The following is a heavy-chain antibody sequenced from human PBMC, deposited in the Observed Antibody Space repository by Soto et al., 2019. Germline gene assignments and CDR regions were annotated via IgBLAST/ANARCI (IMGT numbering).Heavy chain of an antibody. Sequence: QVQLQESGPGVVKPSQTLSLTCIVSGVSISSGDDYWSWIRQPPGKGLEWIGYIYSSGSTYCNPSLRSRATISADTSTNQFSLELTSVTAADTAVYYCARGGGYDYWGQGALVTVSS. CDR2: IYSSGST. J-gene: IGHJ4*02. CDR1: GVSISSGDDY. D-gene: IGHD3-22*01. CDR3: ARGGGYDY. V-gene: IGHV4-30-4*01.